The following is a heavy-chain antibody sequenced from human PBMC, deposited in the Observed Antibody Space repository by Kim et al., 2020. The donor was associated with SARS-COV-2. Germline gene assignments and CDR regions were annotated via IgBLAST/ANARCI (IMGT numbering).Heavy chain of an antibody. CDR1: GGSFSGYY. CDR2: INHSGST. CDR3: ARTKVTIFGVFSPYYYSMDV. J-gene: IGHJ6*02. Sequence: SETLSLTCAVYGGSFSGYYWSWIRQPPGKGLEWIGEINHSGSTNYNPSLKSRVTISVDTSKNQFSLKLSSVTAADTAVYYCARTKVTIFGVFSPYYYSMDVWGQGTTVTVSS. V-gene: IGHV4-34*01. D-gene: IGHD3-3*01.